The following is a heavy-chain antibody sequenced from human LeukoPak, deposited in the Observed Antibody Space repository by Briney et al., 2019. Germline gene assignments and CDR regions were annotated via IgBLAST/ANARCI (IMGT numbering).Heavy chain of an antibody. CDR3: ARGRAIITHFDY. Sequence: SETLSLTCTVSSGSISTSNYYWGWVRQPPGKALEWIGNIFYSGSTYYSPSLKSRVTISLDTSRNQFSLKLNSVTAADTAVYYCARGRAIITHFDYWGQGTLVTVSS. CDR2: IFYSGST. J-gene: IGHJ4*02. V-gene: IGHV4-39*07. CDR1: SGSISTSNYY. D-gene: IGHD1-14*01.